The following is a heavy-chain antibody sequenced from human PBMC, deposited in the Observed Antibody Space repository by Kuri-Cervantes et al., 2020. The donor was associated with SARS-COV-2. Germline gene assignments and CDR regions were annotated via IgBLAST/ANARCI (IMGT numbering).Heavy chain of an antibody. V-gene: IGHV3-30-3*01. CDR1: GFTFSDYD. Sequence: GESLKISCASSGFTFSDYDMHWVRQAPGKGLEWVALISYDGTNKFYADSVKGRFTISRDNSRNTLYLQMNSLRAEDTAVFYCARPDCTINGVCFMDVWGQGTTVTVSS. J-gene: IGHJ6*02. CDR3: ARPDCTINGVCFMDV. D-gene: IGHD2-8*01. CDR2: ISYDGTNK.